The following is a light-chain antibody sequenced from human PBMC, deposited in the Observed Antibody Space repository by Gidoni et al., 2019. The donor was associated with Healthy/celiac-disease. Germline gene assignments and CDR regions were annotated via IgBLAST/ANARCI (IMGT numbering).Light chain of an antibody. Sequence: DIVMTQSPDSLAVSLGERATINCKSSQSVLYSSNNKNYLAWYQQKPGQPPTLLIYWASTRESGVPDRVRGSGSGTDFTLTISSLQAEDVAVYYWQQYDSTPYTFXHXTKLKIK. CDR2: WAS. CDR3: QQYDSTPYT. J-gene: IGKJ2*01. V-gene: IGKV4-1*01. CDR1: QSVLYSSNNKNY.